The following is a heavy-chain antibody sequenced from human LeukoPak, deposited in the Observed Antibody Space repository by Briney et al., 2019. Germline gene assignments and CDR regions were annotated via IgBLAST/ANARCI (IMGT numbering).Heavy chain of an antibody. J-gene: IGHJ6*03. V-gene: IGHV3-21*01. CDR2: ISSSSSYI. CDR1: GFTFSSYS. Sequence: GGSLRLSCAASGFTFSSYSMNWVRQAPGKGLEWVSSISSSSSYIYYADSVKGRFTISRDNAKNSLYLQMNSLRAEDTAVYYCARGLKGLYSTTGYYYYYMDVWGKGTTVTVSS. CDR3: ARGLKGLYSTTGYYYYYMDV. D-gene: IGHD2-2*01.